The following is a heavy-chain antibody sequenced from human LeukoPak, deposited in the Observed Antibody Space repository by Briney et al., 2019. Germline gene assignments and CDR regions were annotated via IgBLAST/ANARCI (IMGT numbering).Heavy chain of an antibody. D-gene: IGHD4-17*01. CDR2: IFQGGGEI. CDR3: AKDQRDYGLDY. CDR1: GFTFSTFA. J-gene: IGHJ4*02. V-gene: IGHV3-23*01. Sequence: GGSLRLSCAASGFTFSTFAMIWVRQPPGKGLEWVSSIFQGGGEIHYADSVRGRFTISRDNSKSTLFLQMNSLRAEDTAVYYCAKDQRDYGLDYWGQGTLVTVSS.